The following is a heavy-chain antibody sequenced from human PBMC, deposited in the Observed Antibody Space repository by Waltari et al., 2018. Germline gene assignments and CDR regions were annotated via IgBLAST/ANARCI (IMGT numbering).Heavy chain of an antibody. CDR3: AREGSTYYYDSSGYPDAFDI. J-gene: IGHJ3*02. CDR2: IYTRGST. Sequence: QVQLQESGPGLVKPSETLSLTCTVSGGSISSYYWSWIRQPAGKGLEWIGRIYTRGSTNDNPSLKSRVTMSVDTSKNQFSLKLSSVTAADTAVYYCAREGSTYYYDSSGYPDAFDIWGQGTMVTVSS. D-gene: IGHD3-22*01. CDR1: GGSISSYY. V-gene: IGHV4-4*07.